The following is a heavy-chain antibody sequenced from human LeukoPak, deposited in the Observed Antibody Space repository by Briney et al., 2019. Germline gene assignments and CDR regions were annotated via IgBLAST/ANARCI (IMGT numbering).Heavy chain of an antibody. D-gene: IGHD2-2*01. J-gene: IGHJ6*03. Sequence: PSGTLSLTCAVSGGSISSSNWWSWVRQPPGKGLEWIGEIYHSGSTNYNPSLKSRVTISVDKSKNQFSLKLNSVTAADTAVYYCAREPRYCSRTTSCYHANYFYYMDVWGKGTTVTVSS. CDR3: AREPRYCSRTTSCYHANYFYYMDV. V-gene: IGHV4-4*02. CDR1: GGSISSSNW. CDR2: IYHSGST.